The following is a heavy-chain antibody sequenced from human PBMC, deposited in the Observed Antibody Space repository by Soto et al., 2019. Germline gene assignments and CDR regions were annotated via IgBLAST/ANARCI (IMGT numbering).Heavy chain of an antibody. CDR2: IIPTLGTA. CDR1: GGSFSSYA. CDR3: ARDGLLFSGPYRPSRFDY. V-gene: IGHV1-69*01. Sequence: QVQLVQSGAEVKKPGSSVKVSCKASGGSFSSYAISWVRQAPGQGLEWMGGIIPTLGTANYAQKFQGRVTITADESTNTAYMELSSLRSEDTAVYYCARDGLLFSGPYRPSRFDYWGLGALVTVSS. D-gene: IGHD3-16*02. J-gene: IGHJ4*02.